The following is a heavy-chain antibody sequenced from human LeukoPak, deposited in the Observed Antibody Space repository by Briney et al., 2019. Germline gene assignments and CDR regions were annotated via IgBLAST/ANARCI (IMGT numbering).Heavy chain of an antibody. J-gene: IGHJ4*02. CDR2: NNPNSGGT. V-gene: IGHV1-2*02. D-gene: IGHD6-13*01. Sequence: ASVKTFCKASGYTFTGYYMHWVRQAPGQGLEWMGWNNPNSGGTNYAQKLQGRVTMTRDTSISTAYMELSRLRSDDTAVYYCARGRASVAAAENRIDYWGQGTLVTVSS. CDR3: ARGRASVAAAENRIDY. CDR1: GYTFTGYY.